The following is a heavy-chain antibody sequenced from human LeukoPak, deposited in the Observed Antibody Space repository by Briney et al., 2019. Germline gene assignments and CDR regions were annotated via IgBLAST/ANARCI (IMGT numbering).Heavy chain of an antibody. V-gene: IGHV4-59*12. Sequence: SETLSLTCTVSGGSISSYYWSWIRQPPGKGLEWIGYIYYNGSTNYNPSLKSRVTISVDTSKNQFSLKLSSVTAADTAVYYCARVSKPYNWNDGYDYWGQGTLVTVSS. J-gene: IGHJ4*02. D-gene: IGHD1-20*01. CDR2: IYYNGST. CDR1: GGSISSYY. CDR3: ARVSKPYNWNDGYDY.